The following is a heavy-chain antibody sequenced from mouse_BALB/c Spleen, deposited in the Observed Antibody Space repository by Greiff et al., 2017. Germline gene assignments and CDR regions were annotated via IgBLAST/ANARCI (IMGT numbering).Heavy chain of an antibody. CDR3: AREDSYYFDY. J-gene: IGHJ2*01. CDR1: GFTFSDYG. CDR2: ISNLAYSI. Sequence: EVQLVESGGGLVQPGGSRKLSCAASGFTFSDYGMAWVRQAPGKGPEWVAFISNLAYSIYYADTVTGRFTISRENAKNTLYLEMSSLRSEDTAMYYCAREDSYYFDYWGQGTTLTVSS. V-gene: IGHV5-15*02.